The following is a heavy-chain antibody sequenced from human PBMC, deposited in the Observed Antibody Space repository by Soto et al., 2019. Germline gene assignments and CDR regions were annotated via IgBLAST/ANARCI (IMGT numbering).Heavy chain of an antibody. J-gene: IGHJ6*02. V-gene: IGHV4-30-4*01. CDR1: GDSISSGNKY. D-gene: IGHD3-16*01. CDR3: ARVPAPFDYYYAMDV. CDR2: IFSSGTT. Sequence: SETLSLTCTVSGDSISSGNKYWSWIRQPPGKGLEWIGYIFSSGTTYYNPSFNSRLTMSLDASQNQFSLKLNSLTDADTAVYFCARVPAPFDYYYAMDVWGQGTTVTVS.